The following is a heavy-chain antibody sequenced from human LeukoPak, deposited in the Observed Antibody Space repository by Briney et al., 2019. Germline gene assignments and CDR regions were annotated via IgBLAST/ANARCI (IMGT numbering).Heavy chain of an antibody. CDR3: ARDPATIEGGGDDDDY. V-gene: IGHV3-21*01. Sequence: GGSLRLSCAASGFTFSSYSMNWVRQAPGKGLEWVSSISSSSSYIYYADSVKGRFTISRDNAKNSLYLQMNSLRAEDTAVYYCARDPATIEGGGDDDDYWGQGTLVTVSS. CDR1: GFTFSSYS. D-gene: IGHD2-21*01. CDR2: ISSSSSYI. J-gene: IGHJ4*02.